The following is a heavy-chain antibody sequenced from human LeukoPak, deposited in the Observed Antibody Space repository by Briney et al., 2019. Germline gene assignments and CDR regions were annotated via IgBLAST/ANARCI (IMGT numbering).Heavy chain of an antibody. J-gene: IGHJ3*02. D-gene: IGHD3-10*01. CDR3: ARDRVLLWFGESSLDAFDI. CDR2: IYTSGST. CDR1: GGSISSYY. Sequence: SETLSLTCTVSGGSISSYYWSWIRQPAGKGLEWIGRIYTSGSTNYNPSLKSRVTMSVDTSKNQFSLKLSSVTAADTAVYYCARDRVLLWFGESSLDAFDIWGQGTMVTVSS. V-gene: IGHV4-4*07.